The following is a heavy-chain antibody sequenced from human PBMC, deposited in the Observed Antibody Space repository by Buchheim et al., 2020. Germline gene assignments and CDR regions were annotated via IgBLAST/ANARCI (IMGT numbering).Heavy chain of an antibody. Sequence: QVQLVESGGGVVQPGRSLRLSCAASGFTFSSYGMHWVRQAPGKGLEWVAVIWYDGSNKYYGDSVKGRFTISRDNSKSTLYLQMNSLRAEDTAVYYCAREDNGDFWSGQYNYYYMDVWGKGTT. CDR2: IWYDGSNK. J-gene: IGHJ6*03. V-gene: IGHV3-33*01. CDR1: GFTFSSYG. CDR3: AREDNGDFWSGQYNYYYMDV. D-gene: IGHD3-3*01.